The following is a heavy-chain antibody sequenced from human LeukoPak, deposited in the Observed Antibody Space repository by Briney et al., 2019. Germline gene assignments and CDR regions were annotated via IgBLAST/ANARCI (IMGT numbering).Heavy chain of an antibody. Sequence: ASVKVSCKASGGTFSSYAINWVRQATGQGLERMGWMNPNSGNTGYAQKFQGRVTMTRNTSISTAYMELSSLRSEDTAVYYCAREWDYYGSWGFDPWGQGTLVTVSS. V-gene: IGHV1-8*02. CDR1: GGTFSSYA. CDR2: MNPNSGNT. J-gene: IGHJ5*02. D-gene: IGHD3-10*01. CDR3: AREWDYYGSWGFDP.